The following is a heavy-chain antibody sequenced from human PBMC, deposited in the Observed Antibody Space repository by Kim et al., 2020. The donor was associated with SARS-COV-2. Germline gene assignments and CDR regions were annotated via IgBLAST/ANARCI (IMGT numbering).Heavy chain of an antibody. V-gene: IGHV1-24*01. J-gene: IGHJ4*02. CDR3: ATALRYFDWLLGKGPNYFDY. D-gene: IGHD3-9*01. CDR1: GYTLTELS. Sequence: ASVKVSCKVSGYTLTELSMHWVRQAPGKGLEWMGGFDPEDGETIYAQKFQGRVTMTEDTSTDTAYMELSSLRSEDTAVYYCATALRYFDWLLGKGPNYFDYWGQGTLVTVSS. CDR2: FDPEDGET.